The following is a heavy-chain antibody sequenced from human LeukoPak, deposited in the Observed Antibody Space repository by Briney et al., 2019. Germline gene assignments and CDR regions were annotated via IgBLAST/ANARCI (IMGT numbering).Heavy chain of an antibody. CDR3: ARDRDYDIVDGFDS. J-gene: IGHJ4*02. V-gene: IGHV1-18*01. Sequence: ASVKVSCKASGYTFTSHGISWVRQAPGQGLEWMGWISAYNGNTNYAQKLQGRVTMTTDTSTSTAYMELRSLRSDDTAVYHCARDRDYDIVDGFDSWGQGTLVTVSS. CDR1: GYTFTSHG. D-gene: IGHD3-9*01. CDR2: ISAYNGNT.